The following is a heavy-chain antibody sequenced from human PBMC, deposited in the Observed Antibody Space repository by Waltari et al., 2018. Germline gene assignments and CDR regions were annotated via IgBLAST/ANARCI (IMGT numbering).Heavy chain of an antibody. CDR3: AREKAEWELLPGWFDP. D-gene: IGHD1-26*01. V-gene: IGHV4-38-2*02. Sequence: QVQLQESGPGLVKPSETLSLTCAVSGYSISSGYYWGWIRQPPGKGLEWIGSIYHSGSTYYNPSLKSRVTISVDTSKNQFSLKLSSVTAADTAVYYCAREKAEWELLPGWFDPWGQGTLVTVSS. CDR1: GYSISSGYY. J-gene: IGHJ5*02. CDR2: IYHSGST.